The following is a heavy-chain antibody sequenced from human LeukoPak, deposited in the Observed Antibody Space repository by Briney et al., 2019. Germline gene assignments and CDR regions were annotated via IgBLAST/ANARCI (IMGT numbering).Heavy chain of an antibody. V-gene: IGHV3-21*01. D-gene: IGHD6-19*01. J-gene: IGHJ4*02. CDR2: ISSSSSYI. Sequence: GGSLRLSCAASGFTFSSYSMNWVRQAPGKGLEWVSSISSSSSYIYYADSVRGRLTISRDNAKNTVYLEMNSLRAEDTAVYYCARGGVGCFDYWGQGALVTVSS. CDR1: GFTFSSYS. CDR3: ARGGVGCFDY.